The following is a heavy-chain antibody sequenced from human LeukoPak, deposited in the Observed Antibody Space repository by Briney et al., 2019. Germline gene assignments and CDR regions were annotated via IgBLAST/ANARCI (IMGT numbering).Heavy chain of an antibody. V-gene: IGHV3-21*01. CDR3: ARVGSTDSPHAFDI. Sequence: GSLRLSCAASGFTFSTYNMNWVRQAPGKGLEWVSFISSSGSYIYYADSVKGRFTISRDNAKNSLYVQMNSLRAEDTAAYYCARVGSTDSPHAFDIWGQGTMVTVSS. J-gene: IGHJ3*02. CDR1: GFTFSTYN. CDR2: ISSSGSYI. D-gene: IGHD2-21*02.